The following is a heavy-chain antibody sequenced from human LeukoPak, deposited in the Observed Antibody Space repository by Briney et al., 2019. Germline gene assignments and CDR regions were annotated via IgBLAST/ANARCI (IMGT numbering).Heavy chain of an antibody. D-gene: IGHD2-15*01. Sequence: GGSLRLSCAASGFTFRSYAMSWVRQAPGKGLEWVSAISGSGGSTYYADSVKGRFTISRDNSKNTLYLQMNSLRAEDTAVYYCAKGGDYCSGGSCYDYWGQGTLVTVSS. CDR2: ISGSGGST. V-gene: IGHV3-23*01. J-gene: IGHJ4*02. CDR1: GFTFRSYA. CDR3: AKGGDYCSGGSCYDY.